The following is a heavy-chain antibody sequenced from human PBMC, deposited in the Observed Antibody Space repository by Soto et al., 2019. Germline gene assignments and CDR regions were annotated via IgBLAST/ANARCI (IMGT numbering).Heavy chain of an antibody. J-gene: IGHJ4*02. Sequence: LRRSCAASGFSFSNYGMHWVRQAPGKGLEWVAAISYDGTNKYYGDSVRGRLTISRDNSKNTLYLQMSSLRADDTAVYYCARDPSATGTYYADWGQGTLVTVSS. CDR3: ARDPSATGTYYAD. CDR1: GFSFSNYG. D-gene: IGHD1-26*01. CDR2: ISYDGTNK. V-gene: IGHV3-30*03.